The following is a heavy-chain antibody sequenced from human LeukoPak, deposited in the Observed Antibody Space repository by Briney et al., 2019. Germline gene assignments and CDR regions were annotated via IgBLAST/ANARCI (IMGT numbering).Heavy chain of an antibody. CDR1: GYTFAGSY. CDR3: ARDPLVDTAMGDFDY. Sequence: ASVKVSCKASGYTFAGSYMHWVRQAPGQGFEWMGWINPNSGGTNYAQKFQGRVSLTRDTSISTAYLEVSRLRSDDTAIYYCARDPLVDTAMGDFDYWGQGTLVTASS. J-gene: IGHJ4*02. D-gene: IGHD5-18*01. V-gene: IGHV1-2*02. CDR2: INPNSGGT.